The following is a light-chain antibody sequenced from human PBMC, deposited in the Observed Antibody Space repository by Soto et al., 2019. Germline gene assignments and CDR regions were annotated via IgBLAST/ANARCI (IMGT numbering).Light chain of an antibody. J-gene: IGLJ1*01. V-gene: IGLV1-44*01. CDR1: SSNIGTNT. CDR2: NNN. CDR3: AAWDDSLNGYV. Sequence: SALTQPPSASGTPGQRVTISCSGSSSNIGTNTVNWYQQLPGTAPKLLIYNNNQRPSGVPDRFSGSKSGTSASLAISGLQSDIEADYYCAAWDDSLNGYVFGIGTKVTVL.